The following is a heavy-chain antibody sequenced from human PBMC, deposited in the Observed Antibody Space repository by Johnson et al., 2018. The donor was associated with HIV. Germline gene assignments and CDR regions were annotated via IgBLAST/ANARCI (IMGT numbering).Heavy chain of an antibody. Sequence: QVQLVESGGGVVQPGRSLRLSCAASGFTFSNYGMHWVRQAPGKGLEWLAVIWFDGSNKYYADSVKGRFTISRDNSKNTLYLQMDSLRAEDTAVYYCAKEGITMEVDIWGQGTTVTVSS. J-gene: IGHJ3*02. CDR2: IWFDGSNK. CDR1: GFTFSNYG. V-gene: IGHV3-33*06. CDR3: AKEGITMEVDI. D-gene: IGHD3-10*01.